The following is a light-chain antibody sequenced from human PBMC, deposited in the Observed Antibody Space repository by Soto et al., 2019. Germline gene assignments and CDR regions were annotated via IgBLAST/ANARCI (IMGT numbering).Light chain of an antibody. CDR2: GNN. Sequence: QSVLTQPPSVSGAPGRRVTISCTGSSSNIGAGYDVHWYQQLPGTAPKLLIYGNNNRPSRVSDRFSGSKSATSASLAITGLQAGDEADYYCGTWDSSLSAFVVFGGGTKVTVL. CDR1: SSNIGAGYD. CDR3: GTWDSSLSAFVV. V-gene: IGLV1-40*01. J-gene: IGLJ2*01.